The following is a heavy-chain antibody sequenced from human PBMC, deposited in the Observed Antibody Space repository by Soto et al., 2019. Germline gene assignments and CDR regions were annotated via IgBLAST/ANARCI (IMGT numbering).Heavy chain of an antibody. V-gene: IGHV3-7*01. D-gene: IGHD3-3*01. Sequence: GGSLRLSCAASGFTFSSYWMSWVRQAPGKGLEWVANIKQDGSEKYYVDSVKGRFTISRDNAKNSLYLQMNSLRAEDSAVYYCARDRTTYYDFWSGYYTGVHYWGHGTLVTVSS. CDR2: IKQDGSEK. CDR1: GFTFSSYW. CDR3: ARDRTTYYDFWSGYYTGVHY. J-gene: IGHJ4*01.